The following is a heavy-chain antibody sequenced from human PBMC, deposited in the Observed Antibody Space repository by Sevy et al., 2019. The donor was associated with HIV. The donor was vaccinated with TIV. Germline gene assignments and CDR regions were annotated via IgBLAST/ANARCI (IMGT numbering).Heavy chain of an antibody. CDR2: ISYDGSNK. Sequence: GGSLRLSCAASGFTFSSYGMHWVRQAPGKGLEWVAVISYDGSNKYYADSVKGRFTISRDNSKNTLYLQMNSLRAEDTAVYYCAAHGCFQHWGQGTLVTVSS. CDR1: GFTFSSYG. CDR3: AAHGCFQH. D-gene: IGHD2-2*03. V-gene: IGHV3-30*03. J-gene: IGHJ1*01.